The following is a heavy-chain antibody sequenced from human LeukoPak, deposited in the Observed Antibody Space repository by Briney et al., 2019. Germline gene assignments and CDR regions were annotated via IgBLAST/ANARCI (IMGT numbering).Heavy chain of an antibody. CDR3: ARPPSRGYSSSFEY. CDR1: GYLFPTYW. J-gene: IGHJ4*02. V-gene: IGHV5-51*01. CDR2: IYPDESNI. Sequence: GESLKISCQGSGYLFPTYWIAWVRQMPGKGLEWMGIIYPDESNIRYSPSFQGQVTISADKSISTAYLQWSSLKASDTAMYYCARPPSRGYSSSFEYWGQGTLVTVSS. D-gene: IGHD2-2*03.